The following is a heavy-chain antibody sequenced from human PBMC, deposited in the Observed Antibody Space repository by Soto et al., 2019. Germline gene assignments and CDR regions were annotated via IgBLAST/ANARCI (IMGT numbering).Heavy chain of an antibody. CDR1: GLTFRSFA. V-gene: IGHV3-74*01. D-gene: IGHD3-3*01. J-gene: IGHJ4*02. CDR2: IDSYGSAT. Sequence: GGSLRLSCAASGLTFRSFALNWVRQAPGKGLVWVSRIDSYGSATSQVDSVEGRFTISRDNAKNTLYLQMNSLRAEDTAVYYCARGWVEGLSRQPPTDYWGQGTLVTVSS. CDR3: ARGWVEGLSRQPPTDY.